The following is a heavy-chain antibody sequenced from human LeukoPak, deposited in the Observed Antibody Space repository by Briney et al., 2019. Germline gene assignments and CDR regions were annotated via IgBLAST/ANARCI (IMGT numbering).Heavy chain of an antibody. V-gene: IGHV1-18*01. CDR1: GGTFSSYA. CDR3: ATANLYCGGDCYLPH. D-gene: IGHD2-21*02. J-gene: IGHJ4*02. CDR2: ISAYNGNT. Sequence: GASVKVSCKASGGTFSSYAISWVRQAPGQGLEWMGWISAYNGNTNYAQKFQGRVTMTEDTSTDTAYMELSSLRSEDTAVYYCATANLYCGGDCYLPHWGQGTLVTVSS.